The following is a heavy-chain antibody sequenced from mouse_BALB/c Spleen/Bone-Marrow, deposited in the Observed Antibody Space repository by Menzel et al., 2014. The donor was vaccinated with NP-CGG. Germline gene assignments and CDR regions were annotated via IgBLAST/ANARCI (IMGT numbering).Heavy chain of an antibody. CDR3: ARKDYDEAWFAY. CDR2: IWGGGST. J-gene: IGHJ3*01. Sequence: VQLQESGPGLVAPSQSLSITCTVSGFSLSRYSVHWVRQPPGKGLEWLGMIWGGGSTDYNSALKSRLSISKDNSKSQVFLRMNSLQSDDIAMYYCARKDYDEAWFAYWGQGTLVTVSA. V-gene: IGHV2-6-4*01. D-gene: IGHD2-4*01. CDR1: GFSLSRYS.